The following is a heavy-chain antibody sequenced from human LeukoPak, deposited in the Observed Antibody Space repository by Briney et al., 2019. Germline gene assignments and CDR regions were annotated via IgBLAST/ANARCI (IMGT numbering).Heavy chain of an antibody. CDR3: ARDLWFWAGHPQDVLVGDDH. Sequence: GGPLRHPCAASGFTFSSYSMSWLRQAPGKGLAGVASISTSSAYLSYPDSVQGPFTLPRDNAKNSLYLQMSSLRAEDTAIYYCARDLWFWAGHPQDVLVGDDHWGQGTMVTVSS. J-gene: IGHJ5*02. V-gene: IGHV3-21*01. CDR2: ISTSSAYL. CDR1: GFTFSSYS. D-gene: IGHD3/OR15-3a*01.